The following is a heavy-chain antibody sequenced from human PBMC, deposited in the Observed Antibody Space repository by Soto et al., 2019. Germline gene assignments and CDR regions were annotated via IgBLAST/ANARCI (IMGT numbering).Heavy chain of an antibody. V-gene: IGHV3-74*01. CDR2: ISSDGSST. Sequence: EVQLVESGGDLVQPGGSLRLSCAASGFTFSSYWMHWVRQAPGKGLVWVSRISSDGSSTHYADSVKGRFTISRDNAKNTMYLQMNSLRAEATAVYYCARVPTTAVAGHNYFDNWCQGTLVTVS. CDR1: GFTFSSYW. J-gene: IGHJ4*02. CDR3: ARVPTTAVAGHNYFDN. D-gene: IGHD6-19*01.